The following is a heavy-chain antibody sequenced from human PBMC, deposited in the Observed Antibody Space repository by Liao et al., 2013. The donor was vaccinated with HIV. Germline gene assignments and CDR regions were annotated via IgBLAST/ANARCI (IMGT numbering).Heavy chain of an antibody. V-gene: IGHV4-59*01. Sequence: QVQLQESGAGLVKPSETLSLTCTVSGGSINNYYWSWIRQPPGKGLEWIGYISYSGSTTYSPSLKSRVTISVDTSKKQLSLKLSSVTAADTAVYYCARSTVDYSYFDLWGRGTLVTVSS. CDR2: ISYSGST. J-gene: IGHJ2*01. CDR3: ARSTVDYSYFDL. D-gene: IGHD4-11*01. CDR1: GGSINNYY.